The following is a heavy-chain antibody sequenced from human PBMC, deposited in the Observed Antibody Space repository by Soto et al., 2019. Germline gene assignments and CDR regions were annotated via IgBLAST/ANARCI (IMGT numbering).Heavy chain of an antibody. CDR1: GFSLSNIKMG. J-gene: IGHJ5*02. Sequence: QVTLTGSGPVLVKPTETLTLTCTVSGFSLSNIKMGVSWIRQPPGKALEWLAYIFSYDRKSYSSSVNTRTTIPKDTSKSPVALTLTNMDPVDTATYYCARIQMGSGSYTTWFDPWGQGTLATVSS. CDR3: ARIQMGSGSYTTWFDP. V-gene: IGHV2-26*01. CDR2: IFSYDRK. D-gene: IGHD1-26*01.